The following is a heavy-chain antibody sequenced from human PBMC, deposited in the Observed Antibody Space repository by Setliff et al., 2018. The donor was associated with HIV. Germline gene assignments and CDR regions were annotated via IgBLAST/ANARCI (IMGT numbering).Heavy chain of an antibody. CDR3: AKVPSNWNYDPFDY. D-gene: IGHD1-7*01. CDR1: GFTFTSYA. J-gene: IGHJ4*02. CDR2: ISGSGGGT. V-gene: IGHV3-23*01. Sequence: AGGSLRLSCAASGFTFTSYAMNWVRQAPGKGLEWVSGISGSGGGTYYADSVKGRFTISRDNSKNTLYLQMHSLRAEDTAVYYCAKVPSNWNYDPFDYWGQGTLVTVSS.